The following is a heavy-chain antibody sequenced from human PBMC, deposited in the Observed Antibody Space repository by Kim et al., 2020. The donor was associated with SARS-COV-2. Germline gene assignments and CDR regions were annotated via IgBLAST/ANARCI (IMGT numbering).Heavy chain of an antibody. CDR3: AREPGTTKNWFDP. Sequence: AQKLQGRDTITADESTSTDDMELSSLKSEDTAVYYCAREPGTTKNWFDPWGQGTLVTVSS. D-gene: IGHD4-4*01. V-gene: IGHV1-69*01. J-gene: IGHJ5*02.